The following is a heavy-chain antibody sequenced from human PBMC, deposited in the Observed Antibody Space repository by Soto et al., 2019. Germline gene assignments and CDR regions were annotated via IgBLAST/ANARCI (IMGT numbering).Heavy chain of an antibody. CDR1: GFTFSSYS. CDR2: ISSSSSYI. CDR3: ATSYTIFGEGLYNWFDP. Sequence: GGSLRLSCAASGFTFSSYSMNWVRQAPGKGLEWVSSISSSSSYIYYADSVKGRFTISRDNAKNSLYLQMNSLRAEDTAVYYCATSYTIFGEGLYNWFDPWGQGTLVTVSS. J-gene: IGHJ5*02. D-gene: IGHD3-3*01. V-gene: IGHV3-21*01.